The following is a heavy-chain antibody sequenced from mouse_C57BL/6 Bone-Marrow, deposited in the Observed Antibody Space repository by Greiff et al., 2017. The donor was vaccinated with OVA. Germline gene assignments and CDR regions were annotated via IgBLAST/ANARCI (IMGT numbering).Heavy chain of an antibody. CDR1: GYSITSGYY. V-gene: IGHV3-6*01. J-gene: IGHJ3*01. Sequence: ESGPGLVKPSQSLSLTCSVTGYSITSGYYWDWIRQFPGNQLEWMGYISYDGSNNYNPSLKNRISITRDTSKNQFFLKFNSVTTEDTATYYCARAVTWFAYWGQGTLVTVSA. CDR3: ARAVTWFAY. CDR2: ISYDGSN.